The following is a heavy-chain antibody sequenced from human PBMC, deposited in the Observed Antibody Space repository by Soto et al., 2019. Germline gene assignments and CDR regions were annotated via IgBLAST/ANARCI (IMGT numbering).Heavy chain of an antibody. CDR2: MNPNSGNT. D-gene: IGHD6-13*01. Sequence: VASVKVSCKASGYTFTSYDINWVRQATGQGLEWMGWMNPNSGNTGYAQKFQDRVTMTRNTSISTAYMELSSLRSEDTAVYYCARGIPHSSNWFDPWGQGTLVTVSS. CDR3: ARGIPHSSNWFDP. J-gene: IGHJ5*02. CDR1: GYTFTSYD. V-gene: IGHV1-8*01.